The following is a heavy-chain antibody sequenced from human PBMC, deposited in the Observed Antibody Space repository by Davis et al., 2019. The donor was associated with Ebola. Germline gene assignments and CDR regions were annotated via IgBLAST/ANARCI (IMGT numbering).Heavy chain of an antibody. V-gene: IGHV4-34*01. D-gene: IGHD3-10*01. CDR2: INHSGST. CDR3: ARVLPTYYYGSGSYYAYYYGMDV. J-gene: IGHJ6*02. CDR1: GGSFSGYY. Sequence: MPGGSLRLSCAVYGGSFSGYYWSWIRQPPGKGLEWIGEINHSGSTHYNPSLKSRVTISVDTSKNQFSLKLSSVTAADTAVYYCARVLPTYYYGSGSYYAYYYGMDVWGQGTTVTVSS.